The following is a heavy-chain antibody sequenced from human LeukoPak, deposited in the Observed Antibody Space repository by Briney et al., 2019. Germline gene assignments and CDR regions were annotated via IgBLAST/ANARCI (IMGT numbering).Heavy chain of an antibody. CDR2: ITSDGSST. CDR3: ARGYYDYVWGSYEPHTPPFDI. Sequence: AGGSLRLSCVASASDFSTSWMHWVRQAPGRGLVWVSRITSDGSSTIYADSVKGRFTISRDNTKNSLYLQMNSLRAEDTAVYYCARGYYDYVWGSYEPHTPPFDIWGQGTMVTVSS. V-gene: IGHV3-74*01. J-gene: IGHJ3*02. D-gene: IGHD3-16*01. CDR1: ASDFSTSW.